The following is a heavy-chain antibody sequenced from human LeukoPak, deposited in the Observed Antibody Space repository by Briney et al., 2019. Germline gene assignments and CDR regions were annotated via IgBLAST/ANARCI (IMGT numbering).Heavy chain of an antibody. Sequence: GGSLRLSCVASGFSFSKYGMHGPRQVPGKGLQGLAIIWYEGHNKYYGDSVKGRFTISRDNSKKPLFLEMNDLKVEDTAVYYCAREWGLIAVAGGPGYWGQGTLVTVSS. V-gene: IGHV3-33*01. CDR3: AREWGLIAVAGGPGY. D-gene: IGHD2-21*01. CDR2: IWYEGHNK. CDR1: GFSFSKYG. J-gene: IGHJ4*02.